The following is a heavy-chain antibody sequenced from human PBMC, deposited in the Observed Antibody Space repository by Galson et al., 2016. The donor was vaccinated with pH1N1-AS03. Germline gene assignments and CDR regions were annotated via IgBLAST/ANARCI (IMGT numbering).Heavy chain of an antibody. V-gene: IGHV4-59*12. J-gene: IGHJ2*01. CDR1: GGSIGISY. D-gene: IGHD4-17*01. Sequence: LSLTCTVSGGSIGISYWSWIRQSPGRGVEWIGYFYYIANTKYNPSLKSRVTISVDTSKNQFSLNLTSVTAADTAVYYCAKLRRGPWYLDLWGRGTMVTVSS. CDR2: FYYIANT. CDR3: AKLRRGPWYLDL.